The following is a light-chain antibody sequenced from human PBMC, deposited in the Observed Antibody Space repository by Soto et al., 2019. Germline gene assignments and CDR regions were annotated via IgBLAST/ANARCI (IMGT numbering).Light chain of an antibody. Sequence: EIVLTQSPATLSLSPGERATLSCRASQSVSSYLAWYQQKPGQAPRLLIYDASNRATGIPARFSGSGSETDFTLTISSLEPEDFAVYYCQQRTNWLYNFGQGTKLEIK. CDR1: QSVSSY. V-gene: IGKV3-11*01. J-gene: IGKJ2*01. CDR3: QQRTNWLYN. CDR2: DAS.